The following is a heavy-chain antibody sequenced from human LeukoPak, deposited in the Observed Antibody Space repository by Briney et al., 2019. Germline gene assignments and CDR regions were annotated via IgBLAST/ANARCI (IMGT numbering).Heavy chain of an antibody. CDR2: ISTSSSYI. D-gene: IGHD1-26*01. CDR1: GFTFSSYS. Sequence: GGSLRLSCAASGFTFSSYSMNWVRQAPGKGLEWVSSISTSSSYIYYADSVKGRFTISRDNAKNSLYLQMNSLRAEDTAVYYCARVGGSYIDYWGQGTLVTVSS. CDR3: ARVGGSYIDY. V-gene: IGHV3-21*01. J-gene: IGHJ4*02.